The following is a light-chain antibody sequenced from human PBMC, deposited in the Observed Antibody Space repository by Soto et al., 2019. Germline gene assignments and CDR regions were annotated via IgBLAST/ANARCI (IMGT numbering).Light chain of an antibody. CDR2: GAS. CDR1: QSVSSN. CDR3: QQYNYWPRT. V-gene: IGKV3-15*01. J-gene: IGKJ1*01. Sequence: EKVMTQSPAILSVSLGERATLSCRASQSVSSNLAWYQQRPGQAPRLLIYGASSRATGIPARFSGSGSGTEFTLTISSLQSEDFAVYYCQQYNYWPRTFGLGTKVDI.